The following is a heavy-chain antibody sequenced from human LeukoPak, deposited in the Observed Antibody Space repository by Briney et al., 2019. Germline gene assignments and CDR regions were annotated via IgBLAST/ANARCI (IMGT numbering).Heavy chain of an antibody. CDR2: INHSGST. V-gene: IGHV4-34*01. CDR3: ARLNGGS. CDR1: GGSFSGYY. D-gene: IGHD3-16*01. J-gene: IGHJ4*02. Sequence: SETLSLTCAVYGGSFSGYYWSWIRQPPGKGLEWIGEINHSGSTNYNPSLKSRVTISVDTSKNQFSLKLSSVTAADTAVYYCARLNGGSWGQGTLVTVSS.